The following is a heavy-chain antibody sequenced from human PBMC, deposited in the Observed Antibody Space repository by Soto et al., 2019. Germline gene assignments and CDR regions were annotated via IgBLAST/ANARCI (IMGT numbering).Heavy chain of an antibody. Sequence: ASVKVSCKASGYTFTSYGISWVRQAPGQGLEWMGWISAYNGNTNYAQKKQGRVTMTTDTSTSTAYMELRSLRSDDTALYYCARAPGFRIAVAGNNWFDPWGQGTLVTVSS. CDR2: ISAYNGNT. D-gene: IGHD6-19*01. J-gene: IGHJ5*02. CDR3: ARAPGFRIAVAGNNWFDP. V-gene: IGHV1-18*01. CDR1: GYTFTSYG.